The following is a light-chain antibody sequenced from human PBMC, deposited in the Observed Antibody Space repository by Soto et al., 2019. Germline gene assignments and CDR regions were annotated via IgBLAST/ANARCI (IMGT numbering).Light chain of an antibody. CDR3: QQYNNWPTWT. J-gene: IGKJ1*01. Sequence: EIVMTQSPATLSVSPGERATLSCRASQSVSSDLAWYQQKPGQAPRLLIYGASTRATSIPARFSGSGSGKEFTLTISSLQSEDFAVYYCQQYNNWPTWTFGQGTKV. V-gene: IGKV3-15*01. CDR1: QSVSSD. CDR2: GAS.